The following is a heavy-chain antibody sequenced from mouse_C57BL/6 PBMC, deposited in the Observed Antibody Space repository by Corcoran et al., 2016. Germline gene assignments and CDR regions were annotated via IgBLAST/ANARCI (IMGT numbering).Heavy chain of an antibody. D-gene: IGHD2-5*01. CDR1: GYTFTTYG. CDR2: INTYSGVP. CDR3: ARDSNWYFDV. Sequence: QIQLVQSGPELKKPGETVKLSCKASGYTFTTYGMSWVKQAPGKGLKWMGWINTYSGVPTYADDFKGRFAFSLETSASTAYLQINNLKNEDTATYFCARDSNWYFDVWGTGTTVTVSS. V-gene: IGHV9-3*01. J-gene: IGHJ1*03.